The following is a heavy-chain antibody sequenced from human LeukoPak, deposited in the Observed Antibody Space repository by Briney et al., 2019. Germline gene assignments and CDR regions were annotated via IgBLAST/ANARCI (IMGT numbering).Heavy chain of an antibody. V-gene: IGHV3-74*01. J-gene: IGHJ4*02. CDR1: GFTFSSYW. Sequence: GSLRLSCAASGFTFSSYWMHWVRQAPGXGLVWVSRINSDGSSTSYADSVKGRFTISRDNAKNTLYLQMNSLRAEDTAVYYCARRCSGGSCYFDWGQGTLVTVSS. D-gene: IGHD2-15*01. CDR2: INSDGSST. CDR3: ARRCSGGSCYFD.